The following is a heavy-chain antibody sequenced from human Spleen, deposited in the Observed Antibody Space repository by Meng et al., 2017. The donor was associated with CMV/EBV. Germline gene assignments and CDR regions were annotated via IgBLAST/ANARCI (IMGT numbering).Heavy chain of an antibody. Sequence: ASVKVSCKASGHTFTSDDINSVRQATGQGLEWMGWMNPNSGKTGYAQKFQGRVTMTRDTSTSTVYMELSSLRSEDTAVYYCARDVGNSGSYRIYWGQGTLVTVSS. CDR2: MNPNSGKT. CDR3: ARDVGNSGSYRIY. D-gene: IGHD1-26*01. J-gene: IGHJ4*02. CDR1: GHTFTSDD. V-gene: IGHV1-8*01.